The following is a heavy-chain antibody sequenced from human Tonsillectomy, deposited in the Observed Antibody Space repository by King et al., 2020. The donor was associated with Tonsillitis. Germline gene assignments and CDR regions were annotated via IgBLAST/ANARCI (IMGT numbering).Heavy chain of an antibody. CDR3: ARDRVAVARRYFDL. Sequence: VQLVESGGGLVQPGGSLRLSCAASGFTFSSYWMSWVRQAPGKGLEWVANISQDGSEKYYVDSVKGRFTISRDNAKNSLFLQMNSLRAEDTAVYYCARDRVAVARRYFDLWGRGTLVTVSS. D-gene: IGHD6-19*01. CDR2: ISQDGSEK. V-gene: IGHV3-7*03. CDR1: GFTFSSYW. J-gene: IGHJ2*01.